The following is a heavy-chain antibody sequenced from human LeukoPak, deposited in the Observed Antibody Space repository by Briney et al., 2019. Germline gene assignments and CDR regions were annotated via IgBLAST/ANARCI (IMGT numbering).Heavy chain of an antibody. CDR2: IWHDGSVD. CDR3: AKEGDQFRGYLDA. J-gene: IGHJ6*03. Sequence: GRSLRLSCTASGFMFSRLGMQWVRQAPGEGLEWVAMIWHDGSVDEYADSVKGRFTISRDNSQNTLYLQMNSLRDDDTAVYYCAKEGDQFRGYLDAWGKGTTVTVSS. CDR1: GFMFSRLG. D-gene: IGHD3-16*01. V-gene: IGHV3-33*06.